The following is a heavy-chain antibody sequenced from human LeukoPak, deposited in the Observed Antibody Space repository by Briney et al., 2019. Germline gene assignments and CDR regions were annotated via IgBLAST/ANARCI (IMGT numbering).Heavy chain of an antibody. Sequence: SETLSLTCTVSGGSISSSSYYWGWIRQPPGKGLEWIGYIYDSGSTNYNPSLKSRVTISVDTSKKQFSLKLSSVTAADTAVYYCAREEGTTSSYYYYYYMDVWGKGTTVTVSS. CDR2: IYDSGST. V-gene: IGHV4-61*05. CDR3: AREEGTTSSYYYYYYMDV. CDR1: GGSISSSSYY. D-gene: IGHD2-2*01. J-gene: IGHJ6*03.